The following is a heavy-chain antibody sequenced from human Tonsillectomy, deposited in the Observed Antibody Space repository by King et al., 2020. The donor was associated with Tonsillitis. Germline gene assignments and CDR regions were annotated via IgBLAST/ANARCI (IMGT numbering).Heavy chain of an antibody. CDR2: ISSSSSTI. V-gene: IGHV3-48*01. D-gene: IGHD1-26*01. J-gene: IGHJ4*02. CDR3: ARSNVEWELPLDRSVDY. Sequence: DVQLVESGGGLVQPGGSLRLSCAASGFTFSSYSMNWVRQAPGKGLEWVSYISSSSSTIYYADSVKGRFTISRDNAKNSLYLQMNSLRAEDTAVYYCARSNVEWELPLDRSVDYWGQGTLVTVSS. CDR1: GFTFSSYS.